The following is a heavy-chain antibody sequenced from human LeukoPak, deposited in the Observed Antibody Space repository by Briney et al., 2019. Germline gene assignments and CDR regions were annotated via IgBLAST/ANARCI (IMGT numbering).Heavy chain of an antibody. V-gene: IGHV4-34*01. D-gene: IGHD3-22*01. J-gene: IGHJ6*03. CDR2: INHSGTT. Sequence: SETLSLTCGVSGGSFSGYLWNWVRQSPGKGLEWLGEINHSGTTNYNPSLKSRVTISLDRSRTQFSLNLTSVTAADTAVFYCARGVKQLARFYFYMDVWGKGTTVTVSS. CDR1: GGSFSGYL. CDR3: ARGVKQLARFYFYMDV.